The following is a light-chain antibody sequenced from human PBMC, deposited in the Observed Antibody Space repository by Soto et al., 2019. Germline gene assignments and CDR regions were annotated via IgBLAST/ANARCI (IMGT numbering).Light chain of an antibody. J-gene: IGKJ1*01. CDR3: QQYNNWPAWT. CDR2: DAS. Sequence: EIVMTQSPATLSVSPGERATLSCRASQRVSRNLAWYQQKPGQAPRLLIYDASTRATGIPDRFSGSGSETEFTLNISSLQSEDYAIYYCQQYNNWPAWTFGQGTKVDIK. V-gene: IGKV3-15*01. CDR1: QRVSRN.